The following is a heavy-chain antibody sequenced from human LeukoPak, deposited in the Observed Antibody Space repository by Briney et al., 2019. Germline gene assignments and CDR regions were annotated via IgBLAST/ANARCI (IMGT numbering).Heavy chain of an antibody. CDR3: ARLNSGSYPAAEYFQH. D-gene: IGHD1-26*01. CDR2: IYYSGST. CDR1: GGSISSGSYY. J-gene: IGHJ1*01. V-gene: IGHV4-61*01. Sequence: QSSQTLSLTCTVSGGSISSGSYYWSWIRQPPGKGLEWIGYIYYSGSTNYNPSLKSRVTISVDTSKNQFSLKLSSVTAADTAVYYCARLNSGSYPAAEYFQHWGQGTLVTVSS.